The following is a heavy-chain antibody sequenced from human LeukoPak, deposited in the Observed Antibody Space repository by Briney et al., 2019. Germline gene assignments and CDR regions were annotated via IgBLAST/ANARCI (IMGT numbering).Heavy chain of an antibody. CDR2: INPSGGST. J-gene: IGHJ4*02. V-gene: IGHV1-46*01. Sequence: ASVKVSRKASGYTFTSYGISWVRQAPGQGLEWMGIINPSGGSTSYAQKFQGRVTMTRDTSTSTVYMELSSLRSEDTAVYYCARDLSSGWFTVCDYWGQGTLVTVSS. CDR3: ARDLSSGWFTVCDY. D-gene: IGHD6-19*01. CDR1: GYTFTSYG.